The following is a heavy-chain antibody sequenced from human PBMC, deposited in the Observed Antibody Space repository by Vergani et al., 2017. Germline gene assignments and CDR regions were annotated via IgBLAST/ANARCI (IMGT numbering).Heavy chain of an antibody. V-gene: IGHV1-69*08. CDR1: GVSYNDYT. J-gene: IGHJ5*02. Sequence: QVHLVQSAAEVTKPGSSVKVSCKASGVSYNDYTINWVRQAPGQGLGWVGRVIPLLGIANYAQKFHDRVTLTSDRSSTTVYLELTTLTSEDTAVYYCAKDAXGVGSESLNRLDPWGQGTLITVSS. CDR2: VIPLLGIA. D-gene: IGHD3-3*01. CDR3: AKDAXGVGSESLNRLDP.